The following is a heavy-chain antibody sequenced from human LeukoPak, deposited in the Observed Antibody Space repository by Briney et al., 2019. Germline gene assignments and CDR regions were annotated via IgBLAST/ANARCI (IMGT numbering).Heavy chain of an antibody. CDR1: GGSISDHY. CDR2: IYYNEAP. J-gene: IGHJ5*02. CDR3: ARGHYDFAP. Sequence: PSETLSLTCSVSGGSISDHYWSWIRQPPGKGLEWIAYIYYNEAPNYNPSLNARVTMSLDMSKNQFSLRLSSVTAADTAVYYCARGHYDFAPWGQGILVTVSS. D-gene: IGHD3-16*01. V-gene: IGHV4-59*08.